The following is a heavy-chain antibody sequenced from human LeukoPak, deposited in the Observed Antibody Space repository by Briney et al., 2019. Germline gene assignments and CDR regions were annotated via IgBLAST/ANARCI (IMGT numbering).Heavy chain of an antibody. CDR2: ISSSSTI. CDR1: GFTFSTYS. D-gene: IGHD3-22*01. J-gene: IGHJ4*02. CDR3: TRGPGYHDSSYLDY. Sequence: GGSLRLSCAASGFTFSTYSMNWVRQAPGKGLEWVSYISSSSTIYYADSVKGRFTISRDNSKNTLYLQMNSLRAEDTAVYYCTRGPGYHDSSYLDYWGQGTLVTVSS. V-gene: IGHV3-48*04.